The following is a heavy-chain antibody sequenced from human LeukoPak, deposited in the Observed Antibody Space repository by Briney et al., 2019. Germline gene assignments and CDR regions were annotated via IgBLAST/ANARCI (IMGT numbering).Heavy chain of an antibody. CDR2: IYYSGST. CDR1: GGSISSSSYY. J-gene: IGHJ6*03. V-gene: IGHV4-39*01. CDR3: ARLGDEYYDSSGYHNYYYYYMDV. D-gene: IGHD3-22*01. Sequence: SETLSLTCTVSGGSISSSSYYWGWIRQPPGKGLEWIGSIYYSGSTYYNPSLKSRVTISVDTSKNQFSLKLSSVTAADTAVYSCARLGDEYYDSSGYHNYYYYYMDVWGKGTTVTISS.